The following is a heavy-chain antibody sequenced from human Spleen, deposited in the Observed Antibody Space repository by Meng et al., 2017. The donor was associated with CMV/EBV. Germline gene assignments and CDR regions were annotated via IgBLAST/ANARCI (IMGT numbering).Heavy chain of an antibody. Sequence: SETLSLTCAVYGGSFSGYYWSWIRQPPGKGLEWIGEINHSGSTNYNPSLKSRVTISVDTSKNQFTLKLSSVTAADTAVYYCARGTSYSGSYAYWGQGTLVTVSS. CDR2: INHSGST. V-gene: IGHV4-34*01. CDR3: ARGTSYSGSYAY. J-gene: IGHJ4*02. CDR1: GGSFSGYY. D-gene: IGHD1-26*01.